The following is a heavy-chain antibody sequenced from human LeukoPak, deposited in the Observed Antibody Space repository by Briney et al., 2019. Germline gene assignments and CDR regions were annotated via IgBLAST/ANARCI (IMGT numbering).Heavy chain of an antibody. CDR2: ISWDGGST. V-gene: IGHV3-43D*03. CDR1: GFTFDDYA. Sequence: GSLRLSCAASGFTFDDYAMHWVRQAPGKGLEWVSLISWDGGSTYYADSVKGRFTISRDNSKNSLYLQMNSLRAEDTALYYCAKEYSSSSHYYYYMDVWGKGTTVTVSS. J-gene: IGHJ6*03. D-gene: IGHD6-6*01. CDR3: AKEYSSSSHYYYYMDV.